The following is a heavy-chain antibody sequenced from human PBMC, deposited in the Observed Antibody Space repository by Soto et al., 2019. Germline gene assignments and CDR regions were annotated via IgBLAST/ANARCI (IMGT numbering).Heavy chain of an antibody. D-gene: IGHD1-26*01. CDR1: GFIFSDHY. Sequence: EVQLAESGGGLVQPGGSLRLSWAASGFIFSDHYMDWVRQAPGKGLEWVGRIRKKDNSFTTEYAASVRGRFTVSRDESKSLLFLQMNSLKIEDTAVYYCVRVGRTYVYDFWGQGTLVTVAS. V-gene: IGHV3-72*01. J-gene: IGHJ4*02. CDR2: IRKKDNSFTT. CDR3: VRVGRTYVYDF.